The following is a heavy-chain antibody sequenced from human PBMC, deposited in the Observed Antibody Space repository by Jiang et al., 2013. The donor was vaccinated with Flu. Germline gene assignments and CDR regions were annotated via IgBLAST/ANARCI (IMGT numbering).Heavy chain of an antibody. CDR1: GFTFSSYA. V-gene: IGHV3-23*04. CDR2: ISGSGGST. D-gene: IGHD5-24*01. J-gene: IGHJ3*02. Sequence: VQLVESGGGLVQPGGSLRLSCAASGFTFSSYAMSWVRQAPGKGLEWVSAISGSGGSTYYADSVKGRFTISRDNSKNTLYLQMNSLRAEDTAVYYCAKSLVKMATMAPDAFDIWGQGTMVTVSS. CDR3: AKSLVKMATMAPDAFDI.